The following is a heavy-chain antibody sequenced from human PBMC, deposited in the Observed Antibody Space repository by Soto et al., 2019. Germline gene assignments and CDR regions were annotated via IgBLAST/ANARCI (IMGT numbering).Heavy chain of an antibody. CDR2: IYYSGNT. CDR1: GGTVSSGDYY. Sequence: SETLCLTYPVSGGTVSSGDYYWSWIRQPPGKGLEWIGYIYYSGNTNYNPSLKSRVIISVDTSKNLFSLKLTSVTAADTAGYYCARIPVDTSMIYWLDPWGQGTLVTVFS. D-gene: IGHD5-18*01. CDR3: ARIPVDTSMIYWLDP. V-gene: IGHV4-61*08. J-gene: IGHJ5*02.